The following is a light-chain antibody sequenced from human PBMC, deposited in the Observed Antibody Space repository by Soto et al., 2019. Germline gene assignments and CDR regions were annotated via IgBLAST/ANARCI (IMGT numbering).Light chain of an antibody. V-gene: IGKV3-15*01. CDR2: CAS. Sequence: EILWTQSPATLSVSPGDRATLSCSASPRVSSYLAWYQKKPGQAPSLLIYCASTRANGIPARFSGSGSGTEFTLTISRLQSEDFAVYECQQYSNWTRTFGQGTKV. CDR1: PRVSSY. J-gene: IGKJ2*02. CDR3: QQYSNWTRT.